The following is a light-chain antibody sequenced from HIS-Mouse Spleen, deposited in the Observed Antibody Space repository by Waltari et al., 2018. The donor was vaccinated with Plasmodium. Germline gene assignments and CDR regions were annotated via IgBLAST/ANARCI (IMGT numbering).Light chain of an antibody. Sequence: EIVMTQSPATLSVSPGERATLSCRASQSVSSNLAWYQQKPGQAPRHLIYGASTRATGIPARFSVSVSGTEFTLTISSLQSEDFAVYYCQQYNNWSFTFGPGTKVDIK. CDR1: QSVSSN. CDR2: GAS. J-gene: IGKJ3*01. V-gene: IGKV3-15*01. CDR3: QQYNNWSFT.